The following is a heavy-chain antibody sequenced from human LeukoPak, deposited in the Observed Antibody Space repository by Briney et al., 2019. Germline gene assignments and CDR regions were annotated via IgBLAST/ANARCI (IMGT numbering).Heavy chain of an antibody. Sequence: SETLSLTCIVSGYSISSGYYWGRIRQSPGKGLEWIGTIYRSGSTYSNPSLRGRVTISVDTSKNQFSLKLSSVTAADTAVYYCARTGAGYYYYMDVWGKGTTVTVSS. CDR1: GYSISSGYY. CDR3: ARTGAGYYYYMDV. CDR2: IYRSGST. J-gene: IGHJ6*03. D-gene: IGHD1-26*01. V-gene: IGHV4-38-2*02.